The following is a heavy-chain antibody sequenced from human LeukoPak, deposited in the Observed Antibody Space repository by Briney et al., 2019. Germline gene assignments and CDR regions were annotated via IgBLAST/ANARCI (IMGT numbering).Heavy chain of an antibody. CDR1: GFTFSSYA. Sequence: GGSLRLSCAASGFTFSSYAMHWVRQAPGKGLEWVAVISYDGSNKYYADSVKGRFTISRDNSKNTLYLQTNSLRAEDMAVYYCARTPIAARQIDYWGQGTLVTVSS. CDR2: ISYDGSNK. J-gene: IGHJ4*02. CDR3: ARTPIAARQIDY. D-gene: IGHD6-6*01. V-gene: IGHV3-30-3*01.